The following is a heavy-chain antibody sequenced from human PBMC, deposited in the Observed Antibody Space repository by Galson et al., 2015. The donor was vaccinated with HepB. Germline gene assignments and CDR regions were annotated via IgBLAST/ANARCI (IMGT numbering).Heavy chain of an antibody. J-gene: IGHJ6*02. V-gene: IGHV3-30-3*01. D-gene: IGHD1-20*01. CDR2: ISYDGSNK. CDR1: GFTFSSYA. CDR3: ARDIAYNWISRYYYYYGMDV. Sequence: LRLSCAASGFTFSSYAMHWVAVISYDGSNKYYADSVKGRFTISRDNSKNTLYLQMNSLRAEDTAVYYCARDIAYNWISRYYYYYGMDVWGQGTTVTVSS.